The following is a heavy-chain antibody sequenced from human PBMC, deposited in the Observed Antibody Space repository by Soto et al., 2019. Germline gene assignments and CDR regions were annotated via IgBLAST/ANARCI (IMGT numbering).Heavy chain of an antibody. CDR1: GYTFTSYD. CDR3: ARGGTVRISWRSLYYYYAMDV. CDR2: MNPNSGNT. Sequence: ASVKVSCKASGYTFTSYDINWVRQATGQGLEWMGWMNPNSGNTGYAQKFQGRVTMTRNTSISTAYMELSSLRSEDTAVHYCARGGTVRISWRSLYYYYAMDVWGQGTTVIVSS. D-gene: IGHD4-17*01. V-gene: IGHV1-8*01. J-gene: IGHJ6*02.